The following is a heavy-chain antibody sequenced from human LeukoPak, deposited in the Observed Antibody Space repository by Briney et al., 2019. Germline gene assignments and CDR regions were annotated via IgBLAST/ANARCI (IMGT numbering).Heavy chain of an antibody. CDR2: FDPEDGET. J-gene: IGHJ4*02. V-gene: IGHV1-24*01. D-gene: IGHD3-10*01. Sequence: ASVNVSCKVSAYTLTVLSMHWERHAPGKGLEWMGGFDPEDGETIYAQKFQGRVTMTEDTSTDTAYLELSSLRSEDTAAYYFATDSFMGRGVILDYWGQGTLVTVSS. CDR3: ATDSFMGRGVILDY. CDR1: AYTLTVLS.